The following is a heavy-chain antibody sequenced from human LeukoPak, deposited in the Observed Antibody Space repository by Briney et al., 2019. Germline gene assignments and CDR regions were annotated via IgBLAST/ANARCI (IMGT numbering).Heavy chain of an antibody. D-gene: IGHD3-3*01. CDR3: ARVHTYYDFWSGYRNSYYFDY. V-gene: IGHV1-18*01. Sequence: ASVKVSCKASGYTFTSYGISWVRQAPGQGLEWMGWISAYNGNTNYAQKLQGRVTMTTDTSTSTAYMELRSLRSDDTAVYYCARVHTYYDFWSGYRNSYYFDYWGQGTLVTVSS. CDR1: GYTFTSYG. J-gene: IGHJ4*02. CDR2: ISAYNGNT.